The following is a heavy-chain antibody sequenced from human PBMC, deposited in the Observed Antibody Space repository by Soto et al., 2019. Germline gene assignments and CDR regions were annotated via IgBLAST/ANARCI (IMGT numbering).Heavy chain of an antibody. J-gene: IGHJ4*02. CDR2: IIPILGLA. CDR3: AREESLGYFDY. Sequence: ASVKVSCKASGGTFSSYTISWVRQAPGQGLEWMGRIIPILGLANYAQKFQGRVTITADKSTSTAYMELSSLRSEDTAVYYCAREESLGYFDYWGQGTLVTVSS. D-gene: IGHD3-16*01. CDR1: GGTFSSYT. V-gene: IGHV1-69*04.